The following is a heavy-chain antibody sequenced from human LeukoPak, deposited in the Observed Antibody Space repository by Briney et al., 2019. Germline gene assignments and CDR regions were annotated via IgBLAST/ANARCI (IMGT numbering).Heavy chain of an antibody. J-gene: IGHJ3*02. CDR2: INSGGSVT. CDR3: VRDNDDYKDDDFVYAFDI. CDR1: GFTFTSYW. Sequence: PGGSLRLSCAVSGFTFTSYWMSWVRQAPGKGLEWVAIINSGGSVTYYADSVRGRFTISRDNAKNSLYLQMNSLRDEDTAVYYCVRDNDDYKDDDFVYAFDIWGQGTMVTVSS. D-gene: IGHD4-17*01. V-gene: IGHV3-48*02.